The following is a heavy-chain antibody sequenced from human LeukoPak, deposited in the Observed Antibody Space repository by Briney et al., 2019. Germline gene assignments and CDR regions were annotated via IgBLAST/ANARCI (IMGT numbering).Heavy chain of an antibody. CDR3: TTTLVHSGY. CDR2: IKTNTDGGTT. V-gene: IGHV3-15*01. D-gene: IGHD2-21*01. J-gene: IGHJ4*02. CDR1: GFTFSNTW. Sequence: GGSLRLSCAASGFTFSNTWMSWVRQAPGKGLEWVGRIKTNTDGGTTDYAAPVKGRFSISDDDSKNTLYLQMNSLKTEDTAVYYCTTTLVHSGYWGQGTLVTVSS.